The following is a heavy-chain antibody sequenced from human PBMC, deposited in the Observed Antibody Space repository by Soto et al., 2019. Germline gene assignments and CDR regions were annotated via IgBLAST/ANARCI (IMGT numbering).Heavy chain of an antibody. J-gene: IGHJ4*02. D-gene: IGHD5-18*01. Sequence: GGSLRLSCAAPGFTFSSYAMHWVRQAPGKGLEWVAVISYDGSNKYYADSVKGRFTISRDNSKNTLYLQMNSLRAEDTAVYYCARDRLGYSYGGIDYWGQGTLVTVSS. CDR1: GFTFSSYA. CDR2: ISYDGSNK. CDR3: ARDRLGYSYGGIDY. V-gene: IGHV3-30-3*01.